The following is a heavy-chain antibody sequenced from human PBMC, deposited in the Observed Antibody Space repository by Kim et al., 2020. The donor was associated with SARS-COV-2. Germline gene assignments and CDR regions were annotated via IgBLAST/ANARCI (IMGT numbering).Heavy chain of an antibody. CDR2: ISSSSGNI. CDR1: GFIFSSYS. J-gene: IGHJ2*01. D-gene: IGHD2-21*02. CDR3: AKSFSSFGVVTFYWFFDL. Sequence: GGSLRLSCEASGFIFSSYSMNWVRQAPGKGLEWVSSISSSSGNIYYADSVKGRFTISRDNAKNSLYLHMNSLRAEDTAVYYCAKSFSSFGVVTFYWFFDLWGRGTRVTVSS. V-gene: IGHV3-21*01.